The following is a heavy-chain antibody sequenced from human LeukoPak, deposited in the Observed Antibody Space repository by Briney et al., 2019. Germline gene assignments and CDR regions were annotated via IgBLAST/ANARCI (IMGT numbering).Heavy chain of an antibody. CDR3: AREGTINYYDSSGHIDY. CDR1: GGSFSGYY. CDR2: INHSGST. V-gene: IGHV4-34*01. Sequence: SETLSLTCAVYGGSFSGYYWSWIRQPPGKGLEWIGEINHSGSTNYNPSLKSRVTISVDTSKNQFSLKLSSVTAADTAVYYCAREGTINYYDSSGHIDYWGQGTLVTVSS. J-gene: IGHJ4*02. D-gene: IGHD3-22*01.